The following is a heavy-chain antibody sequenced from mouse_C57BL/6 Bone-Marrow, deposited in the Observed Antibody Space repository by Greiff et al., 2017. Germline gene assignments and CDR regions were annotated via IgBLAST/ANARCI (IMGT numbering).Heavy chain of an antibody. J-gene: IGHJ3*01. CDR3: ARGYFPWFAY. CDR2: IHPNSGST. CDR1: GYTFTSYW. D-gene: IGHD2-3*01. V-gene: IGHV1-64*01. Sequence: VQLQQSGAELVKPGASVKLSCKASGYTFTSYWMHWVKQRPGQGLEWIGMIHPNSGSTNYNEKFKSKATLTVDKSSSTAYMQLSSLTSEDSAVYYCARGYFPWFAYWGQGTLVTVSA.